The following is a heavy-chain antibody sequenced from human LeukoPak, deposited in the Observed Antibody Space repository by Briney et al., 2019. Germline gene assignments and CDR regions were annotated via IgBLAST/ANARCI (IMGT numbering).Heavy chain of an antibody. CDR3: ARVGYYDSSGPLDY. CDR2: IWYDGSNK. V-gene: IGHV3-33*01. Sequence: PGGSLRLSCAASGFTFSSYGMHWVRQAPGKGLEWVAVIWYDGSNKYYADSVKGRFTISRDNSKNTLYLQMNSLRAEDTAVYYCARVGYYDSSGPLDYRGQGTLVTVSS. J-gene: IGHJ4*02. CDR1: GFTFSSYG. D-gene: IGHD3-22*01.